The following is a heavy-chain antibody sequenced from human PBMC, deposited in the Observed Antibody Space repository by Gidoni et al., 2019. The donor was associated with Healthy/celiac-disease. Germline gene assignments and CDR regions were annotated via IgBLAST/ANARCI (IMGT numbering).Heavy chain of an antibody. CDR1: GFTFSSYA. V-gene: IGHV3-23*01. CDR3: AKRNDYGDFGVVPFDY. J-gene: IGHJ4*02. Sequence: EVQLLESGGGLVQPGGSLRLSCAASGFTFSSYAMSWVRQAPGKGLEWFSAISGSGGSTYYADSVKCRFTISRDNSKNTLYLQMNSLRAEDTAVYYCAKRNDYGDFGVVPFDYWGQGTLVTVSS. CDR2: ISGSGGST. D-gene: IGHD4-17*01.